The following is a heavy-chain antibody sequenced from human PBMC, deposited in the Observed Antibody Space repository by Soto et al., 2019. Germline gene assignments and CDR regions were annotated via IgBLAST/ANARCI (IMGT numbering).Heavy chain of an antibody. D-gene: IGHD6-19*01. CDR2: ISAYNGNT. CDR3: VRDVGSGWRQNWFDP. CDR1: GYTFTSYG. J-gene: IGHJ5*02. Sequence: ASVKVSCKASGYTFTSYGISWVRQAPGQGLEWMGWISAYNGNTNYAQKLQGRVTMTTDTSTSTAYMELRSLRSDDTAVYYCVRDVGSGWRQNWFDPWGQGTLVTVSS. V-gene: IGHV1-18*01.